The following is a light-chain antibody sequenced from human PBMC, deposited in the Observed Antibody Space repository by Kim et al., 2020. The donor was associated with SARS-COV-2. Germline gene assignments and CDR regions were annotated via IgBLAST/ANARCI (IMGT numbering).Light chain of an antibody. CDR1: QSVTRNY. CDR3: QQFDDSSSWT. CDR2: GAS. V-gene: IGKV3-20*01. J-gene: IGKJ1*01. Sequence: PGERATRSCRASQSVTRNYLAWYQHKPGQAPRLLMYGASRRAPGIPDRFSGSGSGTDFTLTISRLEPGDFAVYYCQQFDDSSSWTFGQGTKVDIK.